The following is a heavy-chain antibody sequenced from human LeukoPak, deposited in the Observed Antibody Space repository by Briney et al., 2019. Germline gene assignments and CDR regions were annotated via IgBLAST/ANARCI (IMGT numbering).Heavy chain of an antibody. D-gene: IGHD4-17*01. Sequence: GGSLRLSCAASGFTVSSNYMSWVRQAPGKGLEWVSVIYSGGSTYYADSVKGRFTISRDNSKNTLYLQINSLRAEDTAVYYCARYDYGDSNFDYWGQGTLVTVSS. V-gene: IGHV3-53*01. CDR1: GFTVSSNY. CDR3: ARYDYGDSNFDY. CDR2: IYSGGST. J-gene: IGHJ4*02.